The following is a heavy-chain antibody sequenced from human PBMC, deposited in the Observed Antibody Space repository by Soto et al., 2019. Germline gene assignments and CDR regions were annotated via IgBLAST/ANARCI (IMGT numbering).Heavy chain of an antibody. CDR2: ISGVSSYI. Sequence: GGSLRLSCAASGFTFSDYYMSWIRQAPGKGLEWISYISGVSSYIDYADSVKGRFTISRDNAKNSLYLQMNSLRAEDTAVYYCARAYPYYFYGLDVWGQGTTVTVSS. CDR1: GFTFSDYY. V-gene: IGHV3-11*06. J-gene: IGHJ6*02. CDR3: ARAYPYYFYGLDV.